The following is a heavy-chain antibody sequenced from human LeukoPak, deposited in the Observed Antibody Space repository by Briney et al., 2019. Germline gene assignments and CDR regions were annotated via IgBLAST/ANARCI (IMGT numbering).Heavy chain of an antibody. CDR1: GVSFSGYY. CDR2: ISHSGST. Sequence: PSETLSLTCAVYGVSFSGYYWSWIRQPPGKGLEWIGEISHSGSTNYNPSLKSRVTISVDTTKNQFSLKLSSVTAADTAVYYCASAPIAAAGTYYYMDVWGKGTTVTVSS. D-gene: IGHD6-13*01. CDR3: ASAPIAAAGTYYYMDV. V-gene: IGHV4-34*01. J-gene: IGHJ6*03.